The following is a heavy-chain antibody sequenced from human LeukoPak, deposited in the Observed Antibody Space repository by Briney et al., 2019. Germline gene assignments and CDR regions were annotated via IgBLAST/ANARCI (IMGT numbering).Heavy chain of an antibody. CDR3: ARGRSGYYDSSGYWGDSFDI. CDR2: INHSGST. D-gene: IGHD3-22*01. V-gene: IGHV4-34*01. CDR1: GGSFSGYY. Sequence: PSETLSLTCAVYGGSFSGYYWSWIRQPPGKGLEWIGEINHSGSTNYNPSLKSRVTISVDTSKNQFSLKLSSVTAADTAVYYCARGRSGYYDSSGYWGDSFDIWGQGTMVTVSS. J-gene: IGHJ3*02.